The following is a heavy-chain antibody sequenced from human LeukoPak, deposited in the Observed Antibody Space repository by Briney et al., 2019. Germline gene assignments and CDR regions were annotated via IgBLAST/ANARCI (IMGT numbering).Heavy chain of an antibody. CDR1: GGSISSSSYY. CDR2: IYYSGST. CDR3: ARDYGSGSNWFDP. D-gene: IGHD6-19*01. J-gene: IGHJ5*02. Sequence: SETLSLTCTVSGGSISSSSYYWGWIRQPPGKGLEWIGSIYYSGSTYYNPSLKSRVTISVDTSKNQFSLKLSSVTAADTAVYYCARDYGSGSNWFDPWGQGTLVTVSS. V-gene: IGHV4-39*02.